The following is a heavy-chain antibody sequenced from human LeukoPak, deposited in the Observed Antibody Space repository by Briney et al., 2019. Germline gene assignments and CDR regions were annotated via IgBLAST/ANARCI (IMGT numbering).Heavy chain of an antibody. D-gene: IGHD7-27*01. J-gene: IGHJ4*02. CDR3: AEASLDTDWGVFDY. Sequence: GGSLRLSCAASGFTFSSYGMFWVRQAPGKGLEWVAVISYDGINKYYADSVKGRFTISRDNPRDTLYLQMNSLRAEDTAVYYCAEASLDTDWGVFDYWGQGTLVSVSS. CDR1: GFTFSSYG. CDR2: ISYDGINK. V-gene: IGHV3-30*18.